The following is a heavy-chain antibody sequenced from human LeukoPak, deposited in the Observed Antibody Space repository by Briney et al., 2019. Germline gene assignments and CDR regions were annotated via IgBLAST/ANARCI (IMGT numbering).Heavy chain of an antibody. J-gene: IGHJ4*02. D-gene: IGHD3-22*01. CDR2: IYTSGST. CDR3: ARDNTYYYDSSGYLDY. V-gene: IGHV4-4*07. Sequence: SETLSLTCTVSGGSISSYYWSWIRQPAGKGLEWIGRIYTSGSTNYNPSLKSRVTMSVDTSKNQFSLKLSSVTAADTAVYYCARDNTYYYDSSGYLDYWGQGTLVTVSS. CDR1: GGSISSYY.